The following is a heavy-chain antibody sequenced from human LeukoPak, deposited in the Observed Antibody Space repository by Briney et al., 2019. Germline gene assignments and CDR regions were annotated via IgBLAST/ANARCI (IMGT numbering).Heavy chain of an antibody. CDR1: GYKFSSYW. Sequence: GESLKISCKGSGYKFSSYWVGWVRQAPGQGLEWMGWISSYNGNTNYAQKLQGRVTVTTDTSTSAAYMELRSLRSDDTAVYYCARHTLYGSGSYYVYYFDYWGQGTLVTVSS. CDR3: ARHTLYGSGSYYVYYFDY. CDR2: ISSYNGNT. J-gene: IGHJ4*02. V-gene: IGHV1-18*04. D-gene: IGHD3-10*01.